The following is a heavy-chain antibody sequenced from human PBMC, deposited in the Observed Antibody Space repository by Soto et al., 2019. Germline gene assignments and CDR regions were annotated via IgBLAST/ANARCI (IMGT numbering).Heavy chain of an antibody. CDR2: IYPGDSDT. D-gene: IGHD2-2*01. J-gene: IGHJ6*02. CDR1: GYSFTSYW. CDR3: ARLIRDIVVVPAAISGMDV. Sequence: GGSLKISCKGSGYSFTSYWIGWVRQMPRKSLDWMGIIYPGDSDTRYSPSFQGQVTISADRSITTAYLQWSSLKASDTAMYYCARLIRDIVVVPAAISGMDVWGQGTTVTVSS. V-gene: IGHV5-51*01.